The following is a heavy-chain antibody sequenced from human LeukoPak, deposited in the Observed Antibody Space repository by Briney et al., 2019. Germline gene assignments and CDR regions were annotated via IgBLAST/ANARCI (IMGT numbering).Heavy chain of an antibody. CDR3: ARGLGISGLFNY. D-gene: IGHD2-15*01. CDR2: IYNSGTN. Sequence: MTSQTLSLTCTVSGDSVTSTTYYWTWIRRHPGQGLEWIGCIYNSGTNYYNPSLKSRVAISVDSSKNQCSLTLNSVTGADTAVYYCARGLGISGLFNYWGQGTLVTVSS. V-gene: IGHV4-31*03. J-gene: IGHJ4*02. CDR1: GDSVTSTTYY.